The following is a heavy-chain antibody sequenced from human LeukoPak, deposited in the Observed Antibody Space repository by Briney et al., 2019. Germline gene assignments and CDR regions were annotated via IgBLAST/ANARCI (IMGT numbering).Heavy chain of an antibody. V-gene: IGHV3-9*01. Sequence: PGRSLRLSCAASGFTFDDYAMHWVRQAPWKGLEWVSGISWNSGSIGYADSVKGRFTISRDNAKNSLYLQMNSLRAEDTALYYCAKGRVRGSDAFDIWGQGTMVTVSS. CDR1: GFTFDDYA. CDR2: ISWNSGSI. CDR3: AKGRVRGSDAFDI. D-gene: IGHD3-10*02. J-gene: IGHJ3*02.